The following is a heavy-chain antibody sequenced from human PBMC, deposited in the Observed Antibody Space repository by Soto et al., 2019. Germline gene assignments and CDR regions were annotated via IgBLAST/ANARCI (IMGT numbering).Heavy chain of an antibody. CDR3: SRGEKALYNRVGMDV. D-gene: IGHD1-1*01. J-gene: IGHJ6*02. CDR2: IIPTMGAA. Sequence: QVHLVQSGGEVKKPGSPGKVSCKASGGTFSTINWVQQAPGQGREWMGNIIPTMGAAHYAQTCEGRVTISESRSTTTADLELERPTAEAAAVYSNSRGEKALYNRVGMDVWGQGTTVTVSS. V-gene: IGHV1-69*08. CDR1: GGTFST.